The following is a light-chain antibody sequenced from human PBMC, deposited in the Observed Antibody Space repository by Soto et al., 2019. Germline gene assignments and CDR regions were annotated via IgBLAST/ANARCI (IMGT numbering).Light chain of an antibody. Sequence: DIQMTQSPSSLSASVGDRVTITCQASQNINNYLNWYQQKPGRAPKLLIYDASNLEAGVPSRFRGSGSGTDFTFTISRLQPEDIATXXXXXXXXLPTFGQGTRREIK. V-gene: IGKV1-33*01. CDR3: XXXXXLPT. CDR2: DAS. J-gene: IGKJ5*01. CDR1: QNINNY.